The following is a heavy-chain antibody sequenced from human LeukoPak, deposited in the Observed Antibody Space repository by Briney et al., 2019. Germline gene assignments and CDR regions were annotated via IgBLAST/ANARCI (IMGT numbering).Heavy chain of an antibody. J-gene: IGHJ6*02. Sequence: GESLKISCAASGFTVSSNYMSWVRQAPGKGLEWVSVIYSSGSTYYADSVKGRFAISRQNSKNTLDLQMNSLRPEDTAVYYCARDGRYCIITSCYGYYGMDVWGQGTTVTVSS. D-gene: IGHD2-2*01. CDR3: ARDGRYCIITSCYGYYGMDV. CDR2: IYSSGST. CDR1: GFTVSSNY. V-gene: IGHV3-53*04.